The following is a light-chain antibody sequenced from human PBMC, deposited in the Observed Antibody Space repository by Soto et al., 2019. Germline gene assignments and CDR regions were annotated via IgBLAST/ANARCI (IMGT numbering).Light chain of an antibody. CDR2: VTS. V-gene: IGKV1-12*01. CDR1: QGLSGS. J-gene: IGKJ5*01. Sequence: DIQMTQSPSSVSASVGDRVTITCRASQGLSGSLAWYQQKPGKAPKLLISVTSNLQSGVPSRFSGSGSGADFTLTINSLQPEDLATYYCQQGHGWPLTFGQGTRLEIK. CDR3: QQGHGWPLT.